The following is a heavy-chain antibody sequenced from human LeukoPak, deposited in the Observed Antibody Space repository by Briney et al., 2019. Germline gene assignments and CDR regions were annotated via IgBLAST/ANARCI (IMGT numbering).Heavy chain of an antibody. J-gene: IGHJ4*02. Sequence: GSLRLSCAASGFTFSSYSMNWVRQAPGKGLEWVSSISSSSSYIYYADSVKGRFTISRDNAKNSLYLQMNSLRAEDTAVYYCARGAVTMVRGAPFDYWGQGTLVTVSS. CDR1: GFTFSSYS. V-gene: IGHV3-21*01. CDR3: ARGAVTMVRGAPFDY. CDR2: ISSSSSYI. D-gene: IGHD3-10*01.